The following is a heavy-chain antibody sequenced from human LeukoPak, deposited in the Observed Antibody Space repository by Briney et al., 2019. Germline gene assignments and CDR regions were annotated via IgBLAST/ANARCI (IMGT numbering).Heavy chain of an antibody. CDR2: IYHSGST. Sequence: SETLSLTCTVSGYSISSGYYWGWIRQPPGKGLEWIGSIYHSGSTYYNPSLKSRVTISVDTSKNQFSLKLSSVTAADTAVYYCARQRAITMVRGVRTKNMNWFDPWGQGTLVTVSS. CDR1: GYSISSGYY. D-gene: IGHD3-10*01. CDR3: ARQRAITMVRGVRTKNMNWFDP. V-gene: IGHV4-38-2*02. J-gene: IGHJ5*02.